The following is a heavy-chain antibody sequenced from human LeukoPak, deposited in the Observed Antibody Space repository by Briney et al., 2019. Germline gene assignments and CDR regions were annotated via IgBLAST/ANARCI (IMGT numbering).Heavy chain of an antibody. J-gene: IGHJ5*02. D-gene: IGHD1-26*01. V-gene: IGHV1-18*01. CDR1: GYTFTRYG. Sequence: ASVKVSCKASGYTFTRYGINWVRQAPGQGLEWMGWISGNDGHTRYAQKFQGRGTMTTDTSTSTAYMELRSLTSDDTAVYYCARDGEVGAALGGASYFWFDPWGQGTLVTVSS. CDR3: ARDGEVGAALGGASYFWFDP. CDR2: ISGNDGHT.